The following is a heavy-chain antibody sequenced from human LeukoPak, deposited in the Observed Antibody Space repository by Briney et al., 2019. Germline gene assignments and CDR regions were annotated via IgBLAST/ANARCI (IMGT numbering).Heavy chain of an antibody. CDR3: ARGPTNFDY. D-gene: IGHD2-2*01. CDR2: ISPKNGNT. Sequence: ASVKVSCKASGYTFTSYGITWERQAPGQGLEWMGWISPKNGNTNQAQILQGRVTMTTDTSTDTAYMELRSLRSDDTAMYYCARGPTNFDYWGQGTLVTVSS. CDR1: GYTFTSYG. J-gene: IGHJ4*02. V-gene: IGHV1-18*01.